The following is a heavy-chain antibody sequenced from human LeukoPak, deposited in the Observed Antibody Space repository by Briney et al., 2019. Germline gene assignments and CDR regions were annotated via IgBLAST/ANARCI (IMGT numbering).Heavy chain of an antibody. V-gene: IGHV1-24*01. J-gene: IGHJ4*02. Sequence: ASVKVSFKVSAYTLTELSMHWVRQAPGKGLEWMGGFDPEDGETIYAQKFQGRVTMTEDTSTDTAYMELSSLRSEDTAVYYCATDWPQYGVFDYWGQGTLVTVSS. CDR2: FDPEDGET. CDR3: ATDWPQYGVFDY. D-gene: IGHD3-10*01. CDR1: AYTLTELS.